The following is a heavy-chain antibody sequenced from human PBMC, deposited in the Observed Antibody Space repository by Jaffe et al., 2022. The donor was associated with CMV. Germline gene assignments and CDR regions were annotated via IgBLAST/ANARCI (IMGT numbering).Heavy chain of an antibody. CDR3: AREGLGDFWSGYYARDYYYYYMDV. V-gene: IGHV1-3*01. J-gene: IGHJ6*03. D-gene: IGHD3-3*01. CDR2: INAGNGNT. CDR1: GYTFTSYA. Sequence: QVQLVQSGAEVKKPGASVKVSCKASGYTFTSYAMHWVRQAPGQRLEWMGWINAGNGNTKYSQKFQGRVTITRDTSASTAYMELSSLRSEDTAVYYCAREGLGDFWSGYYARDYYYYYMDVWGKGTTVTVSS.